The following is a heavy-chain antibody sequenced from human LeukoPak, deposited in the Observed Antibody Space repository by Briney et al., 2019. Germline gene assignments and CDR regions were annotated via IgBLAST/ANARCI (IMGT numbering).Heavy chain of an antibody. CDR2: ISGSSSTI. Sequence: GGSLRLSCAASGFTFSSYSMNWVRQAPGKGLEWVSYISGSSSTIYYADSVKGRFTISRDNAKNSLYLQMNSLRAEDTAVYYCARGREGYSYVYECWGQGTLVTVSS. CDR1: GFTFSSYS. J-gene: IGHJ4*02. CDR3: ARGREGYSYVYEC. V-gene: IGHV3-48*01. D-gene: IGHD5-18*01.